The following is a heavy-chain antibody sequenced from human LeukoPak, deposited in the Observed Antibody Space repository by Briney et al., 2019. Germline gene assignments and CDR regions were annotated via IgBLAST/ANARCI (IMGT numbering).Heavy chain of an antibody. CDR3: ARGYYGDYDIDY. D-gene: IGHD4-17*01. CDR1: GFTFSSYA. Sequence: GGSLRLSCAASGFTFSSYAMHWVRQAPGKGLEWVAVISYDGSNKYYADSVKGRFTISRDNSKNTVDLQMNSLRADDTAVYYCARGYYGDYDIDYWGQGTLVTVSS. V-gene: IGHV3-30-3*01. J-gene: IGHJ4*02. CDR2: ISYDGSNK.